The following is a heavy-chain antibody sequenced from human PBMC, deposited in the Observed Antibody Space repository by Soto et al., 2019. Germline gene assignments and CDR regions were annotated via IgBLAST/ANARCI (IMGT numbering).Heavy chain of an antibody. V-gene: IGHV3-23*01. CDR1: GFTFSSYA. Sequence: LRLSCAASGFTFSSYAMSWVRQPQGKALEWVSAISGSGGSTYYADSVKGRFTIARDNSKNTLYLQMNSLRAEDTAVYYCAKAGAYYYDSSGYIEYWGQGALVTVSS. D-gene: IGHD3-22*01. CDR2: ISGSGGST. CDR3: AKAGAYYYDSSGYIEY. J-gene: IGHJ4*02.